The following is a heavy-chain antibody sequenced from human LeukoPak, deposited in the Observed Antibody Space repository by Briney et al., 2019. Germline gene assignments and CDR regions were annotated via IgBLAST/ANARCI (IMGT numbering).Heavy chain of an antibody. CDR1: GGSISSIH. CDR3: AREPSSKMGDFDY. J-gene: IGHJ4*02. Sequence: PETLSLTCTVAGGSISSIHWSWIRPPAGKGLEWVGRIYTSGSTNYNTSLKSRVTMSVDTSKNQFYLKLSSVAAADTAGYYCAREPSSKMGDFDYWGQGTLGTVSS. CDR2: IYTSGST. D-gene: IGHD5-24*01. V-gene: IGHV4-4*07.